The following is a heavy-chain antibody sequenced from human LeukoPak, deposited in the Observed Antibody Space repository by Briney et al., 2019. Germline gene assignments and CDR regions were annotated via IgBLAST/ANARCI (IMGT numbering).Heavy chain of an antibody. CDR1: GYTFTDYY. Sequence: ASVKVSCKASGYTFTDYYMHWVRQAPGQGLEWTGWIYLNSSGTNYEQTLQGRVTMTRDTSISPAYMEVSRLRSDDTAVYYCASAPHGSGWENDAFDIWGQGTMVTVSS. CDR2: IYLNSSGT. D-gene: IGHD6-19*01. CDR3: ASAPHGSGWENDAFDI. V-gene: IGHV1-2*02. J-gene: IGHJ3*02.